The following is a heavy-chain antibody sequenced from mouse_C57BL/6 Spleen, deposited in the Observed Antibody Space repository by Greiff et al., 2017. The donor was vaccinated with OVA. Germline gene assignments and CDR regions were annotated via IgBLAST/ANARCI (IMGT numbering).Heavy chain of an antibody. V-gene: IGHV1-52*01. CDR1: GYTFTSYW. CDR2: IDPSDSET. CDR3: ARISYYGSSYGFDY. D-gene: IGHD1-1*01. Sequence: QVQLQQSGAELVRPGSSVKLSCKASGYTFTSYWMHWVKQRPIQGLEWIGNIDPSDSETHYNQKFKDKATLTVDKSSSTAYMQLSSLTSEDSAVYYCARISYYGSSYGFDYWGQGTTLTVSS. J-gene: IGHJ2*01.